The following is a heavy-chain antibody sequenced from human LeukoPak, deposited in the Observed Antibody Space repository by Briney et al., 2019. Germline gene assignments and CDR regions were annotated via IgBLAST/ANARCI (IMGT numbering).Heavy chain of an antibody. D-gene: IGHD3-22*01. CDR1: GITLSNYG. Sequence: GGSLRLSCAVSGITLSNYGLSWVRQAPGKGLEWVAGVSDSGGSTKYADSVKDRCTLSRDHPKNTLYLQMNSRRAEDTAVYFCAKRGVVIRVILVGFHKEAYYFDSWGEGALVSVSP. CDR2: VSDSGGST. CDR3: AKRGVVIRVILVGFHKEAYYFDS. V-gene: IGHV3-23*01. J-gene: IGHJ4*02.